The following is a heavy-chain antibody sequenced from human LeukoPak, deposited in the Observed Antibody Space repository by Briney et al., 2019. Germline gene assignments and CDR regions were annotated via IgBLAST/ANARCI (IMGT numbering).Heavy chain of an antibody. V-gene: IGHV4-59*08. CDR2: IFYSGRT. CDR3: ARLRCSGGSCYSSYSYYGMDV. CDR1: GGSISSYY. Sequence: SETLSLTCTVSGGSISSYYWNWMRQPPGKGLEWIGYIFYSGRTNYNPSLKSRLTISVDTSKNQFSLKLSSVTTADTAVYYCARLRCSGGSCYSSYSYYGMDVWGQGTTVTVSS. J-gene: IGHJ6*02. D-gene: IGHD2-15*01.